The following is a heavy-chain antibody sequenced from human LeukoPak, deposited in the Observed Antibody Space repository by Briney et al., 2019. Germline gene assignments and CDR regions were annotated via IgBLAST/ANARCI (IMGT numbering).Heavy chain of an antibody. D-gene: IGHD6-6*01. CDR2: ISSSGSTI. J-gene: IGHJ4*02. CDR3: ARERAIASRRPYCFDY. CDR1: GFTFSDYY. V-gene: IGHV3-11*01. Sequence: KPGGSLRLSCAASGFTFSDYYMSWIRQAPGKGLEWISYISSSGSTIYYADSVKGRFTISRDNARNSLYLQMNSLRAEDTAVYYCARERAIASRRPYCFDYWGQGTLVTVSS.